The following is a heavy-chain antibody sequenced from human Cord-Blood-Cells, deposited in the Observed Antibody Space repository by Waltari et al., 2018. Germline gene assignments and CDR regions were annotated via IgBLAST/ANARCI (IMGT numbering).Heavy chain of an antibody. CDR3: AKDRRSYYYFDY. J-gene: IGHJ4*02. CDR1: GFTFSSYA. CDR2: IRGSGGST. Sequence: EVQLLESGGGLVQPGGSLRLSCAASGFTFSSYAMSWVRQGPGKGLEWVSAIRGSGGSTYFADSVKGRFTISRDNSKNTLYLQMNSLRAEDTAVYYCAKDRRSYYYFDYWGQGTLVTVSS. V-gene: IGHV3-23*01. D-gene: IGHD1-26*01.